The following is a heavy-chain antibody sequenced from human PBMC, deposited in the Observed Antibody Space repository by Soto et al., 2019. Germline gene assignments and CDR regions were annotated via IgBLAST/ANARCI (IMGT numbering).Heavy chain of an antibody. Sequence: EVQLVESGGGLVQPGGSLRLSCAASGFTFSSYSMNWVRQAPGKGLEWVSYISSSSSTIYYADSVKGRFTISRDNAKNSRYLQMNRLRADDTAVYYCERDTRRAWLRHHPPDYWGQGTLVTVS. CDR2: ISSSSSTI. CDR3: ERDTRRAWLRHHPPDY. V-gene: IGHV3-48*01. CDR1: GFTFSSYS. D-gene: IGHD5-12*01. J-gene: IGHJ4*02.